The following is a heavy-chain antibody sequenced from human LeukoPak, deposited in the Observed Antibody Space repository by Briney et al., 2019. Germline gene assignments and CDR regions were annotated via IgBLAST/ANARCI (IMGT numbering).Heavy chain of an antibody. J-gene: IGHJ4*02. CDR3: AKYILGSTVDD. V-gene: IGHV3-23*01. Sequence: PGGSLRLSCAASGFTFSSHVMTWIRQAPGKGLEWVSSITSGGTTYYADSVKGRFTISRDNSKNTVLLQMKTLRAEDTALYYCAKYILGSTVDDWGPGTLVTVSS. D-gene: IGHD1-26*01. CDR1: GFTFSSHV. CDR2: ITSGGTT.